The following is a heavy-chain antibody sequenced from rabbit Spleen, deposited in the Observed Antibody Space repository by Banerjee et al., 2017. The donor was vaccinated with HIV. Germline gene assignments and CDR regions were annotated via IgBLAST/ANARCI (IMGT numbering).Heavy chain of an antibody. CDR3: ARDGAGGSYFAL. J-gene: IGHJ4*01. D-gene: IGHD8-1*01. V-gene: IGHV1S7*01. CDR1: GFTLSSYY. CDR2: IDPVFGIT. Sequence: QLKESGGDLVQPGGSLKLSCKASGFTLSSYYMNWVRQAPGKGLEWIGYIDPVFGITYYASWVNGRFSISRENAQNTVFLQMTSLTAADTATYFCARDGAGGSYFALWGPGTLVTVS.